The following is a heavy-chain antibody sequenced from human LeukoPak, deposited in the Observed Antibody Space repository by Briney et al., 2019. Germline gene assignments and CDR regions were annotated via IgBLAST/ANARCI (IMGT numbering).Heavy chain of an antibody. CDR3: AKHFATYYDILTGYLSPFDY. CDR2: ISGSGGST. J-gene: IGHJ4*02. Sequence: GRSLRLSCAASGFTFSSYAMSWVRQAPGKGLEWVSAISGSGGSTYYADSVKGRFTISRDNSKNTLYLQMNSLRAEDTAVYCCAKHFATYYDILTGYLSPFDYWGQGTLVTVSS. V-gene: IGHV3-23*01. CDR1: GFTFSSYA. D-gene: IGHD3-9*01.